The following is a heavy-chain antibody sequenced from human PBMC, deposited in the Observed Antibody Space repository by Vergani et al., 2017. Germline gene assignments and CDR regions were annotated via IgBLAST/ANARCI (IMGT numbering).Heavy chain of an antibody. CDR1: GFTFSSSG. CDR3: AKLYGDLDY. CDR2: ISYDGSNK. V-gene: IGHV3-30*18. Sequence: QVQLVESGGGEVQPGRSLRLSCSASGFTFSSSGMHWVRQAPGKGLEWVAVISYDGSNKYYVDSVKGRFTISRDNSKNTLYLQMNSLRVEDTAVYYCAKLYGDLDYWGQGTLVTVSS. D-gene: IGHD4-17*01. J-gene: IGHJ4*02.